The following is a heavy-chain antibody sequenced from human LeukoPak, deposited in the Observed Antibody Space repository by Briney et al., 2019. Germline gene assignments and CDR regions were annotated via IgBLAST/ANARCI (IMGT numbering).Heavy chain of an antibody. CDR2: IIPIFGTA. CDR3: ARVRGAARSYFDY. CDR1: GGTFSSYA. D-gene: IGHD6-6*01. J-gene: IGHJ4*02. V-gene: IGHV1-69*05. Sequence: SVKVSCKASGGTFSSYAISWVRQAPGQGLEWMGGIIPIFGTANYAQKFQGRVTITTDESTSTAYMELSSLRSEDTAVYYCARVRGAARSYFDYWGQGTLVTVSS.